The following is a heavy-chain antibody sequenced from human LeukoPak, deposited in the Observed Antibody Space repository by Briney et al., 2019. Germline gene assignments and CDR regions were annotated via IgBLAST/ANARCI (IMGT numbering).Heavy chain of an antibody. J-gene: IGHJ5*02. CDR3: AKDVGSNSLYNWFDP. CDR1: GFTFSTSA. V-gene: IGHV3-33*03. Sequence: GGSLRLSCTAYGFTFSTSAMHWVRQAPGKGLEWVAAIQYDGSSSFYLDSVRGRFTSSRDNPKNTLFLQKNSLRGDDTAVYYCAKDVGSNSLYNWFDPWGQGTLVTVSS. CDR2: IQYDGSSS. D-gene: IGHD2-15*01.